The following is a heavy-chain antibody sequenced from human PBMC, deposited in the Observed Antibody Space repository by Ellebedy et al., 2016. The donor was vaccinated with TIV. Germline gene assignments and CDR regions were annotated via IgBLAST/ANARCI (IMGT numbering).Heavy chain of an antibody. Sequence: SETLSLTCAVSDDYITRINWWTWVRQPPGKGLEWIGEISHTGSTDSNPSLKSLLTLSVDESKNHFSLKLTSVTAADTAVYYCSCLPDYRVGFVEIPMVWGRWGPGTLVTVSA. D-gene: IGHD3-10*01. CDR3: SCLPDYRVGFVEIPMVWGR. V-gene: IGHV4-4*02. J-gene: IGHJ4*02. CDR2: ISHTGST. CDR1: DDYITRINW.